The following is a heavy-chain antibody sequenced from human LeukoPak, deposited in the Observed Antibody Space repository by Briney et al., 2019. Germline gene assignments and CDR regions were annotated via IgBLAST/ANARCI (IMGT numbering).Heavy chain of an antibody. D-gene: IGHD5-12*01. V-gene: IGHV4-61*01. Sequence: SETLSLTCTVSGGSVSSGSYYWSWIRQPPGKGLEWIGYIYYSGSTNYNPSLKSRVTISVDTSKNQFSLKLSSVTAADTAVYYCARDGATGAFDIRGQGTLVTVSS. CDR3: ARDGATGAFDI. CDR1: GGSVSSGSYY. J-gene: IGHJ4*02. CDR2: IYYSGST.